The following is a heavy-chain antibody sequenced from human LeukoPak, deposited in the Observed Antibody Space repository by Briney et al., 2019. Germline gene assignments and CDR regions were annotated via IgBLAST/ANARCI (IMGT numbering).Heavy chain of an antibody. V-gene: IGHV3-21*01. Sequence: GGSLRLSCAASGFTFSSYSMNWVRQAPGKGLEWVSSISSSSSYIYYADSVKGRFTISRDNAKNSLYLQMNSLRAEDTAVYYCARDLAPLPHTYYDFWSGSPNTHGMDVWGQGTTVTVSS. CDR3: ARDLAPLPHTYYDFWSGSPNTHGMDV. D-gene: IGHD3-3*01. CDR2: ISSSSSYI. J-gene: IGHJ6*02. CDR1: GFTFSSYS.